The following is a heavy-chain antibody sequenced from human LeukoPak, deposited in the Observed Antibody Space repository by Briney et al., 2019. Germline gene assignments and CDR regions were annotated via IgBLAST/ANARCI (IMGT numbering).Heavy chain of an antibody. V-gene: IGHV4-34*01. CDR3: ARGLSSSTSQSRQLRFDP. CDR2: INHSGST. CDR1: GGSFSGYY. D-gene: IGHD2-2*01. Sequence: TSETLSLTCAVYGGSFSGYYWSWIRQPPGKGLEWIGEINHSGSTNYNPSLKSRVTISVDTSKNQFSLKLSSVTAADTAVNYCARGLSSSTSQSRQLRFDPWGQGTLVTVSS. J-gene: IGHJ5*02.